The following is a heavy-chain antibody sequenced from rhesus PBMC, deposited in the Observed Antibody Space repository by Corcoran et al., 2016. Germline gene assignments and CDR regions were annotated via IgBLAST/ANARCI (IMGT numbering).Heavy chain of an antibody. Sequence: EVRLVESGGGLVQPGGSLRLSCTGSGFTFGSYYMYWVRQAPGKGLEWVSAINTGGGSTWDKDSVKGRFTSAKGNAKNTLYLQRDSLRAEDTAVYYCARGGDIVGTVVRALRSDYGLDSWGQGVVVTVSS. V-gene: IGHV3-8*01. CDR2: INTGGGST. CDR1: GFTFGSYY. CDR3: ARGGDIVGTVVRALRSDYGLDS. D-gene: IGHD5-42*01. J-gene: IGHJ6*01.